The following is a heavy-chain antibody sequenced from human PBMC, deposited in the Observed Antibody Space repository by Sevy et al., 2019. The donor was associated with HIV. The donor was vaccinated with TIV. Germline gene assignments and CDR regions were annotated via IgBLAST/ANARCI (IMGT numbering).Heavy chain of an antibody. J-gene: IGHJ4*02. CDR3: AKDASVYYDSSGYFDY. Sequence: GGSLRLSCAASGFTFSSYGMHWVRQAPGKGLEWVAFIRYDGSNKYYADSVKGRFTISRDNSKNTLYLQMNSLRAEETAVYYCAKDASVYYDSSGYFDYWGQGTLVTVSS. D-gene: IGHD3-22*01. CDR2: IRYDGSNK. CDR1: GFTFSSYG. V-gene: IGHV3-30*02.